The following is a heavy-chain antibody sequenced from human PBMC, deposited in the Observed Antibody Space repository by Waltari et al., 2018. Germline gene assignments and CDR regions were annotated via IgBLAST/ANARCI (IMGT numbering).Heavy chain of an antibody. D-gene: IGHD2-2*01. V-gene: IGHV4-38-2*01. CDR2: IYHSGST. CDR3: ARRGYCSSTSCYFNYGMDV. J-gene: IGHJ6*02. Sequence: QVQLQESGPGLVKPSETLSLTCAVSGYSISSGYYWGWIRQPPGKGLEWIESIYHSGSTYYNPSLKSRVTISVDTSKNQFSLKLSSVTAADTAVYYCARRGYCSSTSCYFNYGMDVWGQGTTVTVSS. CDR1: GYSISSGYY.